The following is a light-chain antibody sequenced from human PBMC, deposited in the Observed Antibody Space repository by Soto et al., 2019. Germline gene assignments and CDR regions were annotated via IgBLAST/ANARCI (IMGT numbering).Light chain of an antibody. CDR2: EVS. V-gene: IGLV2-14*03. Sequence: QSALTQPASVSGSPGQSITISCTGTNSDVGGYNYVSWYQQHPGKAPKLLIYEVSNRPSGGSDRFSGSKSGSTASLTISGLQADDEADYYCTSWTTNNIPYVFGTGTKVTVL. CDR3: TSWTTNNIPYV. CDR1: NSDVGGYNY. J-gene: IGLJ1*01.